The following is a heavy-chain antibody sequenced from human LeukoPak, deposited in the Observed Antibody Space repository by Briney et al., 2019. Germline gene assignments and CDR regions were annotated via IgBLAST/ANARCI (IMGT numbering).Heavy chain of an antibody. D-gene: IGHD5-18*01. Sequence: SRSLRLSCAASGFTFDDYAMHWVRQAPGKGLEWVSGISWNSGSIGYADSVKGRFTISRDNAKNSLYLQMNSLRAEDTALYYCAKDIGDRGYSYGYFDYWGQGTLVTVSS. CDR1: GFTFDDYA. CDR2: ISWNSGSI. J-gene: IGHJ4*02. CDR3: AKDIGDRGYSYGYFDY. V-gene: IGHV3-9*01.